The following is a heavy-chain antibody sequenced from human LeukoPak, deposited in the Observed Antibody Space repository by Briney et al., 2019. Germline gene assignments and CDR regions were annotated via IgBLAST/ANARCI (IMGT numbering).Heavy chain of an antibody. CDR2: TFTSGST. Sequence: SETLSLTCAVYGGSFSGYYWSWIRQPPGKGLEWIGRTFTSGSTNYNPSLKSRLTISVDTSKNQVSLKLTSVAATDTAIYYCARVGGYANWFDPWGQGTLVTVSS. CDR1: GGSFSGYY. V-gene: IGHV4-34*12. J-gene: IGHJ5*02. CDR3: ARVGGYANWFDP. D-gene: IGHD3-16*01.